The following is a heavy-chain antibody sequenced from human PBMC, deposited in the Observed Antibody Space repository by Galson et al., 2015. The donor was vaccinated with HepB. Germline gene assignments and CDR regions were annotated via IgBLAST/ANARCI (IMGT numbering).Heavy chain of an antibody. Sequence: SLRLSCAASGFTFSSYTMHWVRQAPGEGLEWVAVISYDGSNKYYADSVKGRFTISRDNSKNTLYLQMNSLRAEDTAVYYCARVPSSSWYGWGQGTLVTVSS. J-gene: IGHJ4*02. CDR1: GFTFSSYT. CDR2: ISYDGSNK. D-gene: IGHD6-13*01. V-gene: IGHV3-30-3*01. CDR3: ARVPSSSWYG.